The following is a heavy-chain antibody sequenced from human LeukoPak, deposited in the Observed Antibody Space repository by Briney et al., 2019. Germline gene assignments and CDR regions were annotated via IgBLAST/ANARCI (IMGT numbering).Heavy chain of an antibody. V-gene: IGHV4-59*11. D-gene: IGHD4-17*01. CDR2: ISYIGST. CDR1: ADSFSSHY. J-gene: IGHJ3*02. CDR3: ARDLVTVTKRFDI. Sequence: SETLSLTCAVSADSFSSHYWTWIRQPPGKGLEWIGYISYIGSTNYNSSLKSRVTISIDTSKNQFSLKLSSVTAADTAVYYCARDLVTVTKRFDIWGQGTMVSVSS.